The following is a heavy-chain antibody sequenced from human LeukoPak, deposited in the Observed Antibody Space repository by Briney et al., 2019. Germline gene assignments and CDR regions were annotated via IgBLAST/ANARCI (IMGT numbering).Heavy chain of an antibody. CDR2: IYYSGST. CDR3: ARKRSSGWGTDY. D-gene: IGHD6-19*01. CDR1: GGSISSGGYY. V-gene: IGHV4-31*03. J-gene: IGHJ4*02. Sequence: PSQTLSLTCTVSGGSISSGGYYWSWIRQHPGKGLEWIGYIYYSGSTNYNPSLESRVTISVDTSKNQFSLKLNSVTAADTAVYYCARKRSSGWGTDYWGQGTLVTVFS.